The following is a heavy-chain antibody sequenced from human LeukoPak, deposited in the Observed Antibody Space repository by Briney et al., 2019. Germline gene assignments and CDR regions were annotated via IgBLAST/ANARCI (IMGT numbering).Heavy chain of an antibody. Sequence: SETLSLTCAVYGGSFSGYYWSWIRQPPGKGLEWIGEINHSGSTNYNPSLKSRVTISVDTSKNQFSLKLSSVTAADTAVYYCARGHCSGGSCYRRTPLRSDPWGQGTLVTVSS. CDR1: GGSFSGYY. CDR3: ARGHCSGGSCYRRTPLRSDP. D-gene: IGHD2-15*01. V-gene: IGHV4-34*01. CDR2: INHSGST. J-gene: IGHJ5*02.